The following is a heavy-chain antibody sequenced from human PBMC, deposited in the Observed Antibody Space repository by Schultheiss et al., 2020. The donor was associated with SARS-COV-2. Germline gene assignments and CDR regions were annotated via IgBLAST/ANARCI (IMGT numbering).Heavy chain of an antibody. CDR3: ARSSAKNSSGWS. Sequence: SETLSLTCTVSGGSISSGGYYWSWIRQPPGKGLEWIGSIYYSGSTYYNPSLKSRVTISVDTSKNQFSLKLSSVTAADTAVYYCARSSAKNSSGWSWGQGTLVTVSS. V-gene: IGHV4-39*01. CDR2: IYYSGST. J-gene: IGHJ5*02. D-gene: IGHD6-19*01. CDR1: GGSISSGGYY.